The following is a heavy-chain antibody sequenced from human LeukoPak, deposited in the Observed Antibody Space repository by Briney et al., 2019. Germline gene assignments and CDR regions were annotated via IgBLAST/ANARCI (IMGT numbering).Heavy chain of an antibody. CDR3: ARGDYVWGSYRYPWFDP. D-gene: IGHD3-16*02. V-gene: IGHV4-34*01. CDR1: GGSFSCYY. CDR2: INHSGST. J-gene: IGHJ5*02. Sequence: SETLSLTCAVYGGSFSCYYWSWIRQPPGKGLEWIGEINHSGSTNYNPSLKSRVTISVDTSKNQFSLKLSSVTAADTAVYYCARGDYVWGSYRYPWFDPWGQGTLVTVSS.